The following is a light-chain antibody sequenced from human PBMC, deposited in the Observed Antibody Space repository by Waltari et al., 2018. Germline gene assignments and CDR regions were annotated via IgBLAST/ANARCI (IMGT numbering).Light chain of an antibody. CDR3: QQATGFPPFT. CDR1: QYISSR. CDR2: GAS. J-gene: IGKJ3*01. Sequence: DIQMTQSPSSVSESVGDRVTITCRASQYISSRLAWFQQKPGTAPKLLIYGASNLQSGVPSRFSGSGSGTDFTLTINSLQPEDFATYYCQQATGFPPFTFGPGTKVDIK. V-gene: IGKV1D-12*01.